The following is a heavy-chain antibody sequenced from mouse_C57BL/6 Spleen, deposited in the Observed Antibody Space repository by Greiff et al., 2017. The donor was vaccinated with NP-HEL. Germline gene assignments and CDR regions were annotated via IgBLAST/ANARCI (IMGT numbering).Heavy chain of an antibody. CDR1: GYTFTDYN. V-gene: IGHV1-22*01. CDR2: INPNNGGT. Sequence: SGPELVKPGASVKMSCKASGYTFTDYNMHWVKQSHGKSLEWIGYINPNNGGTSYNQKFEGKATLTVNKSSSTAYMELRSLTSEDSAVYYCALYDYDAMDYWGQGTSVTVSS. D-gene: IGHD1-3*01. CDR3: ALYDYDAMDY. J-gene: IGHJ4*01.